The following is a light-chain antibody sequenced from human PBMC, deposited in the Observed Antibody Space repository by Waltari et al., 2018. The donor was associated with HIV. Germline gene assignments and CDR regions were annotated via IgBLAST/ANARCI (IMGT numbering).Light chain of an antibody. J-gene: IGLJ3*02. Sequence: QSALTQPRSVSGSPGQSVTISCTGTSSDVGGYNYVSWYQQHPGKAPKLMIYDVSKRPSGVPDRFSGSKSGNTASRTISGLQAEDEADFYCCSYAGDYTFRFGGGTKLTVL. V-gene: IGLV2-11*01. CDR2: DVS. CDR1: SSDVGGYNY. CDR3: CSYAGDYTFR.